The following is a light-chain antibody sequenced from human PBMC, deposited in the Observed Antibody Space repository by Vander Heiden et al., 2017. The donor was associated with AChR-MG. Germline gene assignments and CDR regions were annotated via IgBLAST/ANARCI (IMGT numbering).Light chain of an antibody. Sequence: DIVMTQSPDSLAVSLAERATINCKSSQSVLYSSNNKNYLAWFQQKPGQPPKLLIYWASTRESGVPDRFSGSGSGTDFTLTISSLQAEDVAVYYCQQDYSTPFTFGHGTKVDIK. J-gene: IGKJ3*01. CDR2: WAS. CDR1: QSVLYSSNNKNY. CDR3: QQDYSTPFT. V-gene: IGKV4-1*01.